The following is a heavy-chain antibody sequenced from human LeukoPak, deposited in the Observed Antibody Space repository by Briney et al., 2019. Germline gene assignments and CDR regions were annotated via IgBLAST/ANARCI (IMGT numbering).Heavy chain of an antibody. V-gene: IGHV4-59*08. J-gene: IGHJ4*02. CDR1: GSSISSYY. CDR2: IYYSGST. Sequence: SETLSLTCTVSGSSISSYYWSWIRQPPGKGLEWIGYIYYSGSTNYNPSLKSRVTISVDTSKNQFSLKLSSVTAADTAVYYCARGAHYDILTGPFDYWGQGTLVTVSS. CDR3: ARGAHYDILTGPFDY. D-gene: IGHD3-9*01.